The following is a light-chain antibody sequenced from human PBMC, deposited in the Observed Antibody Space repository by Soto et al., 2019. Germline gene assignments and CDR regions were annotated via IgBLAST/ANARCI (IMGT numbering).Light chain of an antibody. CDR1: QSISSW. V-gene: IGKV1-5*03. CDR3: QQYNSYQKT. J-gene: IGKJ1*01. Sequence: DIQMTQSPSTLSXSXXXXXXXXXXASQSISSWLAWYQQKPGKAPKLLIYKASSLESGVPSRFSSSGSGTEFTLTISSLQPDDFATYYCQQYNSYQKTFGQGTKVDI. CDR2: KAS.